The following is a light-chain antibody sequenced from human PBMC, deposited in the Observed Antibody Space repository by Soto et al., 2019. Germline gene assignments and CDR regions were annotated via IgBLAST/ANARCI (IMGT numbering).Light chain of an antibody. CDR3: QQTSNWPPEIT. Sequence: EIVLTQSPASLSLSPGETAAVSCRASQSVPRHLAWYQQRPGLAPRLLIYDSSIRATGVPDRFSGSGSGTDFTLTISSLEPEDFAVYYCQQTSNWPPEITFGQGTRLEI. V-gene: IGKV3-11*01. CDR1: QSVPRH. CDR2: DSS. J-gene: IGKJ5*01.